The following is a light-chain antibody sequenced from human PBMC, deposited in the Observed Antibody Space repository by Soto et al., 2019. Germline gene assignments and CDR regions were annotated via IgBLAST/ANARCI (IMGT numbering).Light chain of an antibody. CDR1: GGDIGTYKN. CDR2: EVS. CDR3: TSYAGSSNWV. J-gene: IGLJ3*02. Sequence: QSALTQPPSASGSPGQSVTISCTGTGGDIGTYKNVSWYQQHPGQAPKLIIYEVSKRPSGVPGRFFGSKSGNTASLTVSGLQSEDEADYYCTSYAGSSNWVFGGGTKLTVL. V-gene: IGLV2-8*01.